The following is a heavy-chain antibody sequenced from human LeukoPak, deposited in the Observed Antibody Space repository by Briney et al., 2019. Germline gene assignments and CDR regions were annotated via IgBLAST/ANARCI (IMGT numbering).Heavy chain of an antibody. J-gene: IGHJ6*03. CDR1: GFTFSNYW. CDR3: VRGDYYDSSGYNAPNYYYYMDV. D-gene: IGHD3-22*01. CDR2: INSDGSST. V-gene: IGHV3-74*01. Sequence: PGGSLRLSCAASGFTFSNYWMHWVRQAPGKGLVWVSRINSDGSSTSYADSVKGRFTISRDNAKNTLYLQMNSLRTEDTAVYYCVRGDYYDSSGYNAPNYYYYMDVWGKGTTVIVSS.